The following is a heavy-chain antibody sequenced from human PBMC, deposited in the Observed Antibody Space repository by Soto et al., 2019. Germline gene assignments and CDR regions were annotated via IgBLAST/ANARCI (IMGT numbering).Heavy chain of an antibody. D-gene: IGHD6-19*01. CDR2: ISSSGSTI. Sequence: GGSLRLSCAASGFTFSDYYMSWIRQAPGKGLEWVSYISSSGSTIYYADSVKGRFTISRDNAKNSLYLQMNSLRAEDTAVYYCARGLAESSVPVLDFDYWGQGTLVTLSS. CDR3: ARGLAESSVPVLDFDY. CDR1: GFTFSDYY. J-gene: IGHJ4*02. V-gene: IGHV3-11*01.